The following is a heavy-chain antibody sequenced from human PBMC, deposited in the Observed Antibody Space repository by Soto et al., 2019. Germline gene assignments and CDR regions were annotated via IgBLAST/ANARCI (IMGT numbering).Heavy chain of an antibody. Sequence: QVQLVESGGDVVQAGRSLRLSCAASGFMFDSYGMHWVRQTPGKGLEWVAVIGYDGSSEFYADSVKGRFIVSRDNSKNTVYLQMNSLRGEDTAVYYCAKDGLCIDGSCFPAFESWGQGTLVAVSS. CDR1: GFMFDSYG. J-gene: IGHJ4*02. CDR2: IGYDGSSE. CDR3: AKDGLCIDGSCFPAFES. D-gene: IGHD2-15*01. V-gene: IGHV3-33*06.